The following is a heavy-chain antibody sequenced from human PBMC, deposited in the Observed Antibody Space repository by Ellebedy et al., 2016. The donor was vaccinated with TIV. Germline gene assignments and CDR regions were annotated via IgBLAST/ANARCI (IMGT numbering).Heavy chain of an antibody. J-gene: IGHJ6*02. CDR3: AKQIMVRTVLRLGGVGMDV. D-gene: IGHD3-10*01. Sequence: GESLKISCAAKGFTFSSYAMSWVRQAPGKGLEWVSTVSAIGGSTFYADSVKGRFTVSRDNFKNTVYLQMNSLRAEDTAVYYCAKQIMVRTVLRLGGVGMDVWGQGTTVTVS. V-gene: IGHV3-23*01. CDR2: VSAIGGST. CDR1: GFTFSSYA.